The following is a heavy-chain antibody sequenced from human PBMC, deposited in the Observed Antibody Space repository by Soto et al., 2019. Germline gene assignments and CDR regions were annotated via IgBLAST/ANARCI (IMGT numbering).Heavy chain of an antibody. D-gene: IGHD2-2*01. V-gene: IGHV3-11*01. J-gene: IGHJ6*03. Sequence: GGPRLSPAAPGFTLRCYYTSWVPPAPGEGGGTFSYISSSGVAIYYADVVKGRFTISRDNAKNSLYLQVNSLRAEDTAVYYCARVRGRYCSSTSCDYYYMDVWGKGTTVTVSS. CDR2: ISSSGVAI. CDR3: ARVRGRYCSSTSCDYYYMDV. CDR1: GFTLRCYY.